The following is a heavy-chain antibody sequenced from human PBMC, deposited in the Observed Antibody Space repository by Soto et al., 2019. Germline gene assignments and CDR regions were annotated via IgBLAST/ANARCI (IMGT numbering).Heavy chain of an antibody. CDR2: ISAHNSNT. CDR1: GYGFTTYG. CDR3: ASTQYGDY. J-gene: IGHJ4*02. D-gene: IGHD2-2*01. Sequence: QIHLVQSGAEVKKPGASVKVSCKGSGYGFTTYGITCVRRAPGQGLDWLTWISAHNSNTNYPQKLQGRVTGTRDTPTSRALLEVSRLRSDVKAGYYCASTQYGDYWGQGALVTVSS. V-gene: IGHV1-18*01.